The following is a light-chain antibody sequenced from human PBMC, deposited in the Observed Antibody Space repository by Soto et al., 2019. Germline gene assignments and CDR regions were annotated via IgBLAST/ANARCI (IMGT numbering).Light chain of an antibody. J-gene: IGLJ3*02. CDR2: STS. V-gene: IGLV7-43*01. Sequence: QAVVTQEPSLTVSPGGTVTLTCASSSGAVTSGYYPNWFQQKPGQAPRILIYSTSNKHSWAPARFSGSLLGGKAALTLSGVHPEDEAEYYCLLFYGGAWVFGGGTKLTVL. CDR3: LLFYGGAWV. CDR1: SGAVTSGYY.